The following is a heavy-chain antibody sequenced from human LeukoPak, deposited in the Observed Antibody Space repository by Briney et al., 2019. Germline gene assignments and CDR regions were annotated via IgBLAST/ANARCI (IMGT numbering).Heavy chain of an antibody. CDR2: IWYDGSNK. V-gene: IGHV3-33*01. CDR1: GFTFSSYG. CDR3: ARDGRYSGSYYADY. J-gene: IGHJ4*02. Sequence: GGSLRLSCAASGFTFSSYGMHWVRQAPGKGLEWVAVIWYDGSNKYYADSMKGRFTISRDNSKNTLYLQMNSLRAEDTAVYYCARDGRYSGSYYADYWGQGTLVTVSS. D-gene: IGHD1-26*01.